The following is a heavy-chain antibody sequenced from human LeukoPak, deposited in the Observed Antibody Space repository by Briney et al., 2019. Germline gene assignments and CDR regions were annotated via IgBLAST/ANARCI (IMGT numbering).Heavy chain of an antibody. CDR1: GGSISSYY. CDR2: IYYSGST. J-gene: IGHJ3*02. CDR3: ARDSSGYTDAFDI. Sequence: SETLSLACTVSGGSISSYYWSWIRQPPGKGLEWIGYIYYSGSTNYNPSLKSRVTISVDTSKNQFSLKLSSVTAADTAVYYCARDSSGYTDAFDIWGQGTMVTVSS. D-gene: IGHD3-22*01. V-gene: IGHV4-59*12.